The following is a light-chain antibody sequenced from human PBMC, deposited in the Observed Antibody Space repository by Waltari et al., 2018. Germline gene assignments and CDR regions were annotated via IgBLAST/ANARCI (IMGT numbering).Light chain of an antibody. V-gene: IGKV1-12*01. Sequence: DIQMTQSPTSVSASVGDRFTITCRASQDIPSWLAWYQQKPGKAPKLLISAASGLESGVPSRFSGRGSGTDFTLTISSLQPEDFATYYCQQADRLPLTFGGGTKVEIK. J-gene: IGKJ4*01. CDR2: AAS. CDR1: QDIPSW. CDR3: QQADRLPLT.